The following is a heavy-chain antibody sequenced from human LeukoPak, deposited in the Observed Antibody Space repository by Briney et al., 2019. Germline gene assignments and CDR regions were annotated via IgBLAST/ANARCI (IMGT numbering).Heavy chain of an antibody. CDR3: ARVWGPSIRY. CDR1: GGSFSGYY. CDR2: INHSGNT. Sequence: SETLSLTCVVYGGSFSGYYWTWIRQPPGKGLEWIGEINHSGNTNYNPSLKSRVTISADTSKNQFSLKLISVTAADTAVYYCARVWGPSIRYWGQGTLVTVSS. J-gene: IGHJ4*02. D-gene: IGHD3-16*01. V-gene: IGHV4-34*01.